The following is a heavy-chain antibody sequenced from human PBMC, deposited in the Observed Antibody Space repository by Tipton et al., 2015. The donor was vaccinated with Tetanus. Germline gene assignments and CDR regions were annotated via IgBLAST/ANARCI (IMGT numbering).Heavy chain of an antibody. CDR2: IYYSGTT. CDR3: ARTPDYYYGMDV. Sequence: TLSLTCDVSGGTVSSSNWWSWVRQAPGKGLEWIGEIYYSGTTNYNPSPKSRVTISTDKSKNQVSLRLNSVAAADTAVCFCARTPDYYYGMDVWGQGTTVTVSS. CDR1: GGTVSSSNW. V-gene: IGHV4-4*01. J-gene: IGHJ6*02.